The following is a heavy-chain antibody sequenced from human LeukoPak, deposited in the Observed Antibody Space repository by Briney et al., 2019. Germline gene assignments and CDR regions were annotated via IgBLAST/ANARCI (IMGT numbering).Heavy chain of an antibody. Sequence: GGSLRLSCAASGFTFSTYAMTWVRQAPGKGLAWVSVISSSGRTTYYADSVKGRFTIPRDNSKNTLYLQMNSLRAEDTAVYYCAKDLVGDAYYYGMDVWGQGTTVTVSS. CDR2: ISSSGRTT. CDR3: AKDLVGDAYYYGMDV. J-gene: IGHJ6*02. CDR1: GFTFSTYA. D-gene: IGHD3-10*01. V-gene: IGHV3-23*01.